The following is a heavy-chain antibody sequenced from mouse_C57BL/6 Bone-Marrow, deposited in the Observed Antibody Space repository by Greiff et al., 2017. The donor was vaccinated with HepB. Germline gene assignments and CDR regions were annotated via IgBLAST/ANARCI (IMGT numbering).Heavy chain of an antibody. CDR3: ASCGSHWYFDD. Sequence: VQLQQPGAELVMPGASVKLSCKASGYTFTSYWMHWVKQRPGQGLEWIGEIDPSDSYTNYNQKFKGKSTLTVDKSASTAYMQLSSLTSEDSAVYYCASCGSHWYFDDWGTGTTVTVSS. CDR2: IDPSDSYT. J-gene: IGHJ1*03. V-gene: IGHV1-69*01. CDR1: GYTFTSYW.